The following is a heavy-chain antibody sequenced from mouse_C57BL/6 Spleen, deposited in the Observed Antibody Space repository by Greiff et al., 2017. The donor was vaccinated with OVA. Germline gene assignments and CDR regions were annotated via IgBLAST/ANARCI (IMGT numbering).Heavy chain of an antibody. CDR3: ARRGTTVVAPYARDY. CDR2: IYPGDGDT. CDR1: GYAFSSYW. V-gene: IGHV1-80*01. J-gene: IGHJ4*01. D-gene: IGHD1-1*01. Sequence: VQLQQSGAELVKPGASVKISCKASGYAFSSYWMNWVKQRPGKGLEWIGQIYPGDGDTNYNGKFKGKATLTADKSSSTAYMQLSSLTSEDSAVYFCARRGTTVVAPYARDYWGQGTSVTVSS.